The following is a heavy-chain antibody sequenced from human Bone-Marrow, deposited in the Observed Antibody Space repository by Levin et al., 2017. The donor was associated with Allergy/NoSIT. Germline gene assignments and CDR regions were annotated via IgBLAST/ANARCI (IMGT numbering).Heavy chain of an antibody. Sequence: GESLKISCEASGFTFSSYALHWVRQAPGKGLEWLAVISYDGSNKYNVESVKGRFTISRDNSKNTLFLQMDSLRHEDTAIYYGARDRSYGQTRQMYYGMDVWGPGTTVIVSS. CDR3: ARDRSYGQTRQMYYGMDV. CDR1: GFTFSSYA. J-gene: IGHJ6*02. V-gene: IGHV3-30*04. CDR2: ISYDGSNK. D-gene: IGHD2-2*01.